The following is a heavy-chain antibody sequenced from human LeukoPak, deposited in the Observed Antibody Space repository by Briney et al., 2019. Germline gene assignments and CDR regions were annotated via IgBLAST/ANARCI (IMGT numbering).Heavy chain of an antibody. Sequence: GGSMRLSCSASGFTFSSYAMHWVRQAPGKGLEYVSAISSNGGSTYYADSVKGRFTISRDNSKNTLYLQVSSLRAEDTAVYYCVRISSSGWYAVDYWGQGTLVTVSS. CDR1: GFTFSSYA. J-gene: IGHJ4*02. CDR3: VRISSSGWYAVDY. D-gene: IGHD6-19*01. V-gene: IGHV3-64D*06. CDR2: ISSNGGST.